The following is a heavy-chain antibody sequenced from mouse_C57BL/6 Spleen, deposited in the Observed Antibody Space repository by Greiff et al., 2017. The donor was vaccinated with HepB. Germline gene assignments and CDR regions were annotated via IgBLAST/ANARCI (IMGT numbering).Heavy chain of an antibody. CDR2: NYPGDGDT. D-gene: IGHD1-1*01. V-gene: IGHV1-80*01. CDR3: ARSYYGSTVFDY. Sequence: QVQLQQSGAELVKPGASVKISCKASGYAFSSYWMNWVKERPGKGLEWIGQNYPGDGDTNYNGKFKGKATLTADKSSSTAYMQLSSLTSEDSAVYFCARSYYGSTVFDYWGQGTTLTVSS. CDR1: GYAFSSYW. J-gene: IGHJ2*01.